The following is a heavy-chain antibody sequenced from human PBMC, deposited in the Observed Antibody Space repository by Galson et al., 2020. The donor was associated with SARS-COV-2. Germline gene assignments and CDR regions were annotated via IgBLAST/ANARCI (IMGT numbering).Heavy chain of an antibody. CDR2: INPNSGGT. V-gene: IGHV1-2*02. D-gene: IGHD3-16*01. CDR3: ARDYTYSVVYYGMDV. CDR1: GYTFNGYY. J-gene: IGHJ6*02. Sequence: ASVKVSCKASGYTFNGYYMHWVRQAPGQGLEWMGWINPNSGGTNYAQKFQGRVTMTRDTSISTAYMELSRLRSDDTAVYYCARDYTYSVVYYGMDVWGQGTTVTVSS.